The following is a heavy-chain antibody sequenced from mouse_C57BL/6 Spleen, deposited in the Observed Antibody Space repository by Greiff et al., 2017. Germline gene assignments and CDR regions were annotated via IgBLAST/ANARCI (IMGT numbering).Heavy chain of an antibody. J-gene: IGHJ1*03. CDR1: GYTFTDHT. Sequence: QVQLQQSDAELVKPGASVKISCKVSGYTFTDHTIHWMKQRPEQGLEWIGYIYPRDGSTKYNEKFKGKATLTADKSSSTAYMQLNSLTSEDSAVYFCASPPHYYGSYWYFDVWGTGTTVTVSS. CDR2: IYPRDGST. CDR3: ASPPHYYGSYWYFDV. D-gene: IGHD1-1*01. V-gene: IGHV1-78*01.